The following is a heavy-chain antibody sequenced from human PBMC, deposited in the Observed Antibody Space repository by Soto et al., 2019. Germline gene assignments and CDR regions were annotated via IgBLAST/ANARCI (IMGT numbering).Heavy chain of an antibody. V-gene: IGHV4-59*01. CDR2: IYYTGST. Sequence: SETLSLTCTVSGGSISTYYWSWIRQSPGKGLEWIGFIYYTGSTNHNPSLKSRVTISVDTSKNQFSLKLSSVTAADTAIYYCAREVGSGYDLDHFEYWGKGTLVTVSS. D-gene: IGHD5-12*01. CDR3: AREVGSGYDLDHFEY. CDR1: GGSISTYY. J-gene: IGHJ4*02.